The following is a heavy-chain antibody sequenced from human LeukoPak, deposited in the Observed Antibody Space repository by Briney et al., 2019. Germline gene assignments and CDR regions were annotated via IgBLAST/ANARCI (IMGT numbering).Heavy chain of an antibody. Sequence: GGSLRLSCAASGFTFDDYAMHWVRQAPGKGLEWVSGISWNSGSIGYADSVKGRFTISRDNAKNSLYLQMNGLRAEDTALYYCAKDKYSSSWYQQYWYYYGMDVWGQGTTVTVSS. D-gene: IGHD6-13*01. CDR3: AKDKYSSSWYQQYWYYYGMDV. CDR1: GFTFDDYA. CDR2: ISWNSGSI. J-gene: IGHJ6*02. V-gene: IGHV3-9*01.